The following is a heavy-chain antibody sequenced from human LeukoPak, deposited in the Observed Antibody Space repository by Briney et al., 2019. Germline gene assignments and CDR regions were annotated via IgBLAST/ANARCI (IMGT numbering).Heavy chain of an antibody. CDR1: GYTFTGYY. D-gene: IGHD3-10*01. Sequence: ASVKVSCKASGYTFTGYYMHWVRQAPGQGLEWMGWINPNSGGTNYAQKFQGRVTMTRDTSISTAYMELSRLRSDDTAVYYCARSLTYYYGSGSIGGYWGQGTLVTVSS. CDR2: INPNSGGT. V-gene: IGHV1-2*02. CDR3: ARSLTYYYGSGSIGGY. J-gene: IGHJ4*02.